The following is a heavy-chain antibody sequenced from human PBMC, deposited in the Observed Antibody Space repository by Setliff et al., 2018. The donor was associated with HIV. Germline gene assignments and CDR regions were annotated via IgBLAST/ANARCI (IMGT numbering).Heavy chain of an antibody. V-gene: IGHV3-48*03. CDR2: ISVSGFYI. CDR1: GFTFKNYD. D-gene: IGHD3-3*01. Sequence: PGGSLRLSCAASGFTFKNYDMNWVRQAPGGGLEWVSFISVSGFYIHYADFVKGRFTISRDNSKNSLYLQMNSLRVEDTAVYYCARDYLYYNLYNGSPVYGMDVWGQGTTVTVSS. J-gene: IGHJ6*02. CDR3: ARDYLYYNLYNGSPVYGMDV.